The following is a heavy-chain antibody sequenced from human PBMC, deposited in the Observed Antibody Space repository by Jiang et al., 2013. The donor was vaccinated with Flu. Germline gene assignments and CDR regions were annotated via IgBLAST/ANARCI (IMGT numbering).Heavy chain of an antibody. V-gene: IGHV1-3*01. Sequence: GAEVKKPGASVKVSCKASGYSFTSYAMQWVRQAPGQRLEWMGWINAGNGNTKYSQKFQGRVTITRDTYASTAYMELSSLTSEDTAVYYCARVRTSGFGELFAFDIWGQGTTVTVSS. D-gene: IGHD3-10*01. CDR3: ARVRTSGFGELFAFDI. J-gene: IGHJ3*02. CDR1: GYSFTSYA. CDR2: INAGNGNT.